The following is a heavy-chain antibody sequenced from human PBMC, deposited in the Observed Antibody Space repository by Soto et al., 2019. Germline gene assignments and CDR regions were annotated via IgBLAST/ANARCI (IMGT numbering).Heavy chain of an antibody. CDR2: IYYSGST. CDR3: ARERDDSSDWNAFDI. D-gene: IGHD3-22*01. Sequence: QVQLQESGPGLVKPSQTLSLTCTVSGGSISSGGYYWSWIRQHPGKDLEWIGYIYYSGSTYYNPSLKSRVTISVDTSKNQFSLKLSSVTAADTAVYYCARERDDSSDWNAFDIWGQGTMVTVSS. CDR1: GGSISSGGYY. V-gene: IGHV4-31*03. J-gene: IGHJ3*02.